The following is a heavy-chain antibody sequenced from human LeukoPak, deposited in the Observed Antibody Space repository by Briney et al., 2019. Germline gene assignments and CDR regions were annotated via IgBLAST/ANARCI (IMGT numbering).Heavy chain of an antibody. CDR1: GFTVSTNQ. CDR3: AFGPTWTGLFQH. D-gene: IGHD3-16*01. V-gene: IGHV3-53*01. Sequence: GGSQRLSCAASGFTVSTNQMSWVRQAPGKGLEWVSSIYSDGSTFHADSVKGRFTISRDNSKNTVYLQMNSLRDEDTAVYYCAFGPTWTGLFQHWGPGTLVTVSS. J-gene: IGHJ1*01. CDR2: IYSDGST.